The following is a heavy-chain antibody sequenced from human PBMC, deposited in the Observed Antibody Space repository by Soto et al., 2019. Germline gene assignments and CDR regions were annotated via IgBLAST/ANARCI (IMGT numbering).Heavy chain of an antibody. CDR1: GYAFNKNA. J-gene: IGHJ4*02. D-gene: IGHD3-22*01. Sequence: ASVKVSCKASGYAFNKNAITWVRQAPGQGLEWMGWITVYNGNTNYSQKFQGRVTITRDTSASTAYMELSSLRSEDTAVYYCALTRLNDSPAPNFDYWGQGTLVTVSS. V-gene: IGHV1-18*04. CDR3: ALTRLNDSPAPNFDY. CDR2: ITVYNGNT.